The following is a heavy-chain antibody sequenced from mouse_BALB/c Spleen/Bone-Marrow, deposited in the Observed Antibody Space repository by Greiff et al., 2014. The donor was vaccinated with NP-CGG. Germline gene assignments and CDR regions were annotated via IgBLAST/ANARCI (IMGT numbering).Heavy chain of an antibody. CDR2: IDPANGIT. V-gene: IGHV14-3*02. J-gene: IGHJ4*01. CDR1: GLNIKDTF. CDR3: ASSGNYEGGAIDY. D-gene: IGHD2-1*01. Sequence: VQLKQSGAELVKPGASVKLSCTASGLNIKDTFMHWMKQRPEQGLEWNGRIDPANGITKYDPKFQGKATITTDTSSNTAYLQLSSLTSEDTAVYYCASSGNYEGGAIDYWGQGTSVTVSS.